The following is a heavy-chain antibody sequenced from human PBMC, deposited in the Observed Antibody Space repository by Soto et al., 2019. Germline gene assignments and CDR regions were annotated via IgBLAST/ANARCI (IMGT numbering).Heavy chain of an antibody. Sequence: SETLSLTCTVSGSSISSGGYYWRWIRQHPGKGLEWIGYIYYSGSTYYNPSLKSRVTISVDTSKNQFSLKLSSVTAADTAVYYCARVSGSYSRRWDYFDYWGQGTLVTV. CDR2: IYYSGST. V-gene: IGHV4-31*03. D-gene: IGHD1-26*01. CDR3: ARVSGSYSRRWDYFDY. J-gene: IGHJ4*02. CDR1: GSSISSGGYY.